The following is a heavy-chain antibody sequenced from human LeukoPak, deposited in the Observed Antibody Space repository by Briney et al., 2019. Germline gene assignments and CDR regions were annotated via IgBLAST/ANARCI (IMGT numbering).Heavy chain of an antibody. D-gene: IGHD5-24*01. CDR1: GGSISSGSYY. Sequence: SETLSLTCTVSGGSISSGSYYWSWIRQPAGKGLEYIGRIYVTGTTNYNPSLESRATMSLDTSKTHFSLKLTSVTAADTAVYYCARGDGYTYSLDYWGQGTLVTVSS. V-gene: IGHV4-61*02. CDR3: ARGDGYTYSLDY. J-gene: IGHJ4*02. CDR2: IYVTGTT.